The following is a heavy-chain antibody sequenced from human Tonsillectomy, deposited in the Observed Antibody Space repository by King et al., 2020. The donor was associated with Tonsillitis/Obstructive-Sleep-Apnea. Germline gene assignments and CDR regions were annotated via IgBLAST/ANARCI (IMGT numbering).Heavy chain of an antibody. V-gene: IGHV3-48*02. Sequence: VQLVESGGGLVQPGGSLRLSCAASGFTFISYRMNWVGQAPGKGLDGVSYISRSSSTIHYGDSVKGRFTISRDNAKNSLDLQRNSLRDEEPAVYYCARDWLYSYGSGSNYWGQGTLVTV. J-gene: IGHJ4*02. CDR2: ISRSSSTI. D-gene: IGHD3-10*01. CDR3: ARDWLYSYGSGSNY. CDR1: GFTFISYR.